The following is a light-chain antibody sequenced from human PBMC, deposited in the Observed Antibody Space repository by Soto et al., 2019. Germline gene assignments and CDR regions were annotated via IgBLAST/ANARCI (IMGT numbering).Light chain of an antibody. CDR1: QGVSDW. V-gene: IGKV1-12*01. J-gene: IGKJ5*01. CDR2: GSS. Sequence: DIQMTQSPSSVSASVGDSVTITCRASQGVSDWVAWYQQKPGEAPKLLIYGSSSLLSGVPSRFSGTRSGTDFTLTISSLQSEDFALYYCQQYEKWPLITFGQGTRLEIK. CDR3: QQYEKWPLIT.